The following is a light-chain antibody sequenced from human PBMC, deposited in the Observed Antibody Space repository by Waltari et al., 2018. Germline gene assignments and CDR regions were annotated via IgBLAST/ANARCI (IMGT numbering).Light chain of an antibody. CDR1: SLRTSY. J-gene: IGLJ3*02. V-gene: IGLV3-19*01. CDR2: GKD. Sequence: SSELTQDPAVSVPLGQTVRFTCQGDSLRTSYASWYQLKPGQAPVLVIYGKDKRPSGIPDRISGYSSGTTSSLNITGAQAEDEADYYCSSRNGRANQVVFAGGTKVTVL. CDR3: SSRNGRANQVV.